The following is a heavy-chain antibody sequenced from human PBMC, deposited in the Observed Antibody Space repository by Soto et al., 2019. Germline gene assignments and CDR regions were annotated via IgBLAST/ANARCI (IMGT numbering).Heavy chain of an antibody. CDR2: IYPGDSDT. CDR3: AIASDYSKDYYYGMDV. D-gene: IGHD4-4*01. V-gene: IGHV5-51*01. CDR1: GYSFTSYW. J-gene: IGHJ6*02. Sequence: PGESLKISCKGSGYSFTSYWIGWVRQMPGKGLEWMGIIYPGDSDTRYSPSFQGQVTISADKSISTAYLQWSSLKSSDTAMYYCAIASDYSKDYYYGMDVWGQGTTVTVSS.